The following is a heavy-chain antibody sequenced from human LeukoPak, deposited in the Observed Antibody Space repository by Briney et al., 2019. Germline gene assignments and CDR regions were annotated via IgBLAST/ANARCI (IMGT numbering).Heavy chain of an antibody. J-gene: IGHJ3*02. Sequence: PGGSLRLSCAASGFSVSSNYMSWVRQAPGKGLEWVSVIYSVGTTYYADSVKGRFTISRDNSKNTLYLQMNSLRAEDTAVYYCAKAISRIAAAVNAFDIWGQGTMVTVSS. CDR1: GFSVSSNY. CDR3: AKAISRIAAAVNAFDI. CDR2: IYSVGTT. D-gene: IGHD6-13*01. V-gene: IGHV3-53*01.